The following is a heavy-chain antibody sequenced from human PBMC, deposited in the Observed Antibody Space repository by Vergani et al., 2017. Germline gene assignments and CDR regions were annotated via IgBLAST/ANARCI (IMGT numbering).Heavy chain of an antibody. J-gene: IGHJ4*02. CDR2: ITPDGGTK. CDR1: GFTFGYYA. V-gene: IGHV3-30-3*01. Sequence: VQLVESGGDLVQPGRSLRLSCTASGFTFGYYAMHWVRQAPGKGLEWVALITPDGGTKYYADSVKGRFIISRDNSRNTVYLQMDRLRVEDTGVYYCARDRYWNCDYWGQGTLVTVSS. CDR3: ARDRYWNCDY. D-gene: IGHD2-15*01.